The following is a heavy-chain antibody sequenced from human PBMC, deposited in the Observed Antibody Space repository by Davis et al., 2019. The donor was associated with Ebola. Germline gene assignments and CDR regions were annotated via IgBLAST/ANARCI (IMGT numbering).Heavy chain of an antibody. CDR3: ARRVGSSSVGAFDI. CDR1: GYSFTSYW. D-gene: IGHD6-13*01. CDR2: IEPSDSYT. Sequence: GESLKISCKGSGYSFTSYWISWVRQMSGKGLEWMGRIEPSDSYTNYSPSFQGHVTISADKSISTAYLQWSSLKASDTAMYYCARRVGSSSVGAFDIWGQGTMVTVSS. J-gene: IGHJ3*02. V-gene: IGHV5-10-1*01.